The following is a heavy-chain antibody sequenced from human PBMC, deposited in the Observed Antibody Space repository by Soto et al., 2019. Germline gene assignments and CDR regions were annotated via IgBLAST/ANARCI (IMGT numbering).Heavy chain of an antibody. CDR1: GFTFSSYA. Sequence: GGSLRLSCAASGFTFSSYAMHWVRQAPGKGLEWVAVISYDGSNKYYADSVKGRFTISRDNSKNTLYLQMNSLRAEDTAVYYCARALRAVAKYGMDVWGQGTTVTVSS. CDR2: ISYDGSNK. CDR3: ARALRAVAKYGMDV. V-gene: IGHV3-30-3*01. J-gene: IGHJ6*02. D-gene: IGHD6-19*01.